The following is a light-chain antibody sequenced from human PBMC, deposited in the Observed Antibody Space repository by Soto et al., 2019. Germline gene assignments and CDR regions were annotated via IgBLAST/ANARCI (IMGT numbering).Light chain of an antibody. CDR3: QQRSNWPPIT. CDR2: DAS. Sequence: IVITHSPTALSLSPGERATRSCSASQSVSSSLAWYQQKPGQAPRLLIYDASNRAAGIPARFSGSGSGTDFTLTISSLEPEDFAVYYCQQRSNWPPITFGQGTRLEIK. V-gene: IGKV3-11*01. J-gene: IGKJ5*01. CDR1: QSVSSS.